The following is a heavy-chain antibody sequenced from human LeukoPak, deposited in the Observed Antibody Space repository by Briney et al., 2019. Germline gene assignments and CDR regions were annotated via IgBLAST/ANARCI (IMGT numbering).Heavy chain of an antibody. Sequence: PGGSLRLSCAASGFTSSSYEMNWVRQAPGKGLEWVSYISSSGSTIYYADSVKGRFTISRDNAKNSLYLQMNSLRAEDTAVYYCARDRGRPSGSILEPYYFDYWGQGTLVTVSS. J-gene: IGHJ4*02. D-gene: IGHD1-26*01. CDR2: ISSSGSTI. CDR3: ARDRGRPSGSILEPYYFDY. V-gene: IGHV3-48*03. CDR1: GFTSSSYE.